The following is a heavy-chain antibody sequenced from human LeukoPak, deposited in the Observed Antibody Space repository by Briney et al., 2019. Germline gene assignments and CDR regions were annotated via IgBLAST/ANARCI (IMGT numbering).Heavy chain of an antibody. D-gene: IGHD3-10*01. CDR3: ARDYGRSRDYGMDV. Sequence: GGSLRLSCAASGFTLSNYWMHWVRQAPGKGLVWVSRINADGSSASYADSVKGRFTISGDNAKNTLYLQMNSLRAEDMAMYYCARDYGRSRDYGMDVWGQGTTVTVSS. J-gene: IGHJ6*02. CDR2: INADGSSA. CDR1: GFTLSNYW. V-gene: IGHV3-74*01.